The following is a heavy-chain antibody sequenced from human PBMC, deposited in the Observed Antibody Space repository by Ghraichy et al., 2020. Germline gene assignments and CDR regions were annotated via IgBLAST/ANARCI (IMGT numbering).Heavy chain of an antibody. J-gene: IGHJ4*02. CDR2: ISGSGGST. Sequence: LSLTCAASGFTFSSYAMSWVRQAPGKGLEWVSAISGSGGSTYYADSVKGRFTISRDNSKNTLYLQMNSLRAEDTAVYYCAKEGYCSGGSCYSPPSFDYWGQGTLVTVSS. D-gene: IGHD2-15*01. V-gene: IGHV3-23*01. CDR3: AKEGYCSGGSCYSPPSFDY. CDR1: GFTFSSYA.